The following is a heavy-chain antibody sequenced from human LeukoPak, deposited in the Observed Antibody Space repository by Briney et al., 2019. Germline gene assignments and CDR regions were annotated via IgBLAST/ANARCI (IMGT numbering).Heavy chain of an antibody. Sequence: GGSLRLSCAASGFTFSSYWMHWVRQAPGKGLVWVSRINSDGSSTSYADSAKGRFTISRDISKNTLYLQMDSLRAEDTAVYYCAKTYCSGGSCYLAGSDYWGQGTLVTVSS. CDR1: GFTFSSYW. J-gene: IGHJ4*02. CDR3: AKTYCSGGSCYLAGSDY. D-gene: IGHD2-15*01. V-gene: IGHV3-74*01. CDR2: INSDGSST.